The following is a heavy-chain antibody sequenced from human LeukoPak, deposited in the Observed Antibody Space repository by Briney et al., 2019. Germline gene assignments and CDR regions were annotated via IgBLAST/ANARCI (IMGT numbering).Heavy chain of an antibody. CDR3: ASKIAVAGTHDAFDI. V-gene: IGHV3-33*01. CDR1: GFTFSSYG. CDR2: IWYDVSNK. D-gene: IGHD6-19*01. Sequence: GGSLRLSCAASGFTFSSYGMHWVRQAPGKGLEWVAVIWYDVSNKYYADSVKGRFTISRDNSKNTLYLQMNSLRAEDTAVYYCASKIAVAGTHDAFDIWGQGTMVTVSS. J-gene: IGHJ3*02.